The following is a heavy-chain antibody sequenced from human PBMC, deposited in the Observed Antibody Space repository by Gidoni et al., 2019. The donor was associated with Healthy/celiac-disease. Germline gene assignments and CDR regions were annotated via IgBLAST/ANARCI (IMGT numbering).Heavy chain of an antibody. CDR3: ARGAALLRYFDWPGYYFDY. CDR2: INHSGST. D-gene: IGHD3-9*01. CDR1: GGSFSGYY. V-gene: IGHV4-34*01. J-gene: IGHJ4*02. Sequence: QVQLQQWGAGLLKPSETLSLTCAVYGGSFSGYYWSWIRQPPGKGLEWIGKINHSGSTNYNPSLKSRVTISVDTSKNQFSLKLSSVTAADTAVYYCARGAALLRYFDWPGYYFDYWGQGTLVTVSS.